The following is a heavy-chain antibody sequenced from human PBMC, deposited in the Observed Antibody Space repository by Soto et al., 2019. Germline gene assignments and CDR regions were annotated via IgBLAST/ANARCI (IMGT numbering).Heavy chain of an antibody. CDR3: ARTVGWLDP. CDR2: TYYRSKWYK. Sequence: SQTLSLTCVISGDSVPSNSAAWNWIRQSPSRGLEWLGRTYYRSKWYKEYAASVKSRITINPDTSKNQFSLQLNSVSPEDTAVYYCARTVGWLDPWGQGSLVTVSS. D-gene: IGHD1-26*01. V-gene: IGHV6-1*01. J-gene: IGHJ5*02. CDR1: GDSVPSNSAA.